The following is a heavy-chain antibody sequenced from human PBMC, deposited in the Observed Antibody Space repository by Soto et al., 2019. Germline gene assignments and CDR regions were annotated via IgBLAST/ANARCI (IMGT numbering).Heavy chain of an antibody. CDR1: RYTFISYD. J-gene: IGHJ6*02. Sequence: ASVKVSCKASRYTFISYDINWVRQAHRQGLEWMGWMNPSSANTGYAQKFQGRISMTRNTSMNTAYMELNSLTSEDTAVYYCTRGQEVWWNAGPLGLHGLDVWGQGTTVTVSS. V-gene: IGHV1-8*01. CDR3: TRGQEVWWNAGPLGLHGLDV. CDR2: MNPSSANT. D-gene: IGHD3-16*01.